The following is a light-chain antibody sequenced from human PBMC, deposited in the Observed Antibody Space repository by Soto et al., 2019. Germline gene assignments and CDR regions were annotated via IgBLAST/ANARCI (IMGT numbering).Light chain of an antibody. CDR1: QSVSSN. V-gene: IGKV3-15*01. J-gene: IGKJ1*01. CDR2: ATS. Sequence: EIVLTQSPDALSLSPGERVTLSCRASQSVSSNLAWYQQRPGQAPRLLIYATSTRATGIPARISGSGSGTDFTLTISSLQSEDFAVYYCQQYNNWPPWTFGQGTKV. CDR3: QQYNNWPPWT.